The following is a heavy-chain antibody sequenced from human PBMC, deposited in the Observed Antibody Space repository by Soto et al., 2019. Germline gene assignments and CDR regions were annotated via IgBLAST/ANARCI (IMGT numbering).Heavy chain of an antibody. Sequence: GGSLRLSCAASGFTFSSYSMNWVRQAPGKGLEWVSYISSSSSTIYYADPVKGRFTISRDNAKNSLYLQMNSLRDEDTAVYYSARDREDILTVNYLDDSWGQGPRVTVSS. D-gene: IGHD3-9*01. J-gene: IGHJ5*01. CDR3: ARDREDILTVNYLDDS. CDR1: GFTFSSYS. V-gene: IGHV3-48*02. CDR2: ISSSSSTI.